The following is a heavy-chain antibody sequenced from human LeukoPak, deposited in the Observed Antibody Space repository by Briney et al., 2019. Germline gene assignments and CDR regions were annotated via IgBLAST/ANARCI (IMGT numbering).Heavy chain of an antibody. CDR3: ARDDYPYGMDV. Sequence: ASVKVSCKASGYTFTNFDINWVRQATGQGLEWMGWMNPRSGSTGYAQKFQGRVTMTRDTSTSTAYMEMSSLGSDDAAVYYCARDDYPYGMDVWGQGTTVTVSS. V-gene: IGHV1-8*01. CDR2: MNPRSGST. CDR1: GYTFTNFD. J-gene: IGHJ6*02. D-gene: IGHD3-16*01.